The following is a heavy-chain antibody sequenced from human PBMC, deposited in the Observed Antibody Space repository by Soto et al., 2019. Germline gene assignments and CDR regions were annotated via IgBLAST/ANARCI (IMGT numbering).Heavy chain of an antibody. CDR2: INPNSGGT. CDR1: GYTFTGYY. Sequence: ASVKVSCKASGYTFTGYYMHWVRQAPGQGLEWMGWINPNSGGTNYAQKFQGWVTMPRDTSISTAYMELSRLRSDDTAVYYCARDPSITIFGVVILNYGMDVWGQGTTVTVSS. J-gene: IGHJ6*02. CDR3: ARDPSITIFGVVILNYGMDV. D-gene: IGHD3-3*01. V-gene: IGHV1-2*04.